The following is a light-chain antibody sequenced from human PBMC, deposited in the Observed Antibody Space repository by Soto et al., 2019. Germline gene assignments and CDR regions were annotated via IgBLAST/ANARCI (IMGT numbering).Light chain of an antibody. CDR3: SSYAGSSNV. Sequence: QSVLTQPPSASGSPGQSVAISCTGTSSDVGGYNYVSWYRQHPGKAPKLMIYEVNKRPSGVPDRFSGSKSGNTASLTVSGLQAEDEADYYCSSYAGSSNVFGTGTQLTVL. V-gene: IGLV2-8*01. CDR1: SSDVGGYNY. J-gene: IGLJ1*01. CDR2: EVN.